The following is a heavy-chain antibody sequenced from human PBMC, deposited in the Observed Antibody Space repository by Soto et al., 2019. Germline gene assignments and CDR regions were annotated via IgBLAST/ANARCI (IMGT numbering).Heavy chain of an antibody. CDR1: GFTFSGSA. Sequence: EVQLVESGGGLVQPGGSLKLSCAASGFTFSGSAMHWVRQASGKGLEWVGRIRSKVNNYATGYAASVKGRFSISRDDSKSXAYLQMNSLKTEDTDVYYCTRPPYCSGGSCSRSGYWGQGTLVTVSS. V-gene: IGHV3-73*02. CDR3: TRPPYCSGGSCSRSGY. D-gene: IGHD2-15*01. CDR2: IRSKVNNYAT. J-gene: IGHJ4*02.